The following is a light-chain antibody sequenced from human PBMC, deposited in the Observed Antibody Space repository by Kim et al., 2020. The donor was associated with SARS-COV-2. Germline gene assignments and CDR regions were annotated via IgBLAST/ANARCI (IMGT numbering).Light chain of an antibody. CDR1: HSVLYSSSNQNY. V-gene: IGKV4-1*01. CDR2: RAY. J-gene: IGKJ4*01. Sequence: GRRSGNSSHSVLYSSSNQNYLSGYQQKPGQPTKLLICRAYTRESGVPDRFSGSGSGTDFTLTISGLQAEDGAVYYCQQYYSTQLTFGGGTKVDIK. CDR3: QQYYSTQLT.